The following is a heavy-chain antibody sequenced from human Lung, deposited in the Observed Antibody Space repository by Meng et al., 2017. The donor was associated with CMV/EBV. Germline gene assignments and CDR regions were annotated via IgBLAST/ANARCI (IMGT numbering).Heavy chain of an antibody. Sequence: ASVKVSCKASGYTFTSYYMHWVRQAPGQGLEWMGIINPSGGSTSYAQKFQGRVTMTRDTSTSTVYMELSSLRSEDTAVYYCARFVGSSPNRDFFYYYGMDVWGQGTTVTVSS. CDR2: INPSGGST. CDR1: GYTFTSYY. V-gene: IGHV1-46*01. J-gene: IGHJ6*02. CDR3: ARFVGSSPNRDFFYYYGMDV. D-gene: IGHD3/OR15-3a*01.